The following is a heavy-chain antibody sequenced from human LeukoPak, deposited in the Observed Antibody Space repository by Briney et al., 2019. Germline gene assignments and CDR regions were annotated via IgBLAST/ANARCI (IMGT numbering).Heavy chain of an antibody. V-gene: IGHV7-4-1*02. CDR2: INTNTGNP. CDR1: GYTFTSYA. Sequence: ASVKVSCKASGYTFTSYAMNWVRQAPGQGLEWMGWINTNTGNPTYAQGFTGRFVFSFDTSVSTAYLQISSLKAEDTAVYYCASLMGMWVTTDDAFDIWGQGTMVTVSS. J-gene: IGHJ3*02. CDR3: ASLMGMWVTTDDAFDI. D-gene: IGHD4-17*01.